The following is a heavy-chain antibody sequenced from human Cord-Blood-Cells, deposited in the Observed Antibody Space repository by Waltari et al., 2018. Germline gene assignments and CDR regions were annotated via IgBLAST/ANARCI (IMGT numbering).Heavy chain of an antibody. J-gene: IGHJ4*02. D-gene: IGHD3-3*01. V-gene: IGHV3-23*01. CDR3: AKSMTPLRFSIDY. CDR2: MCGSGGST. Sequence: EVQLLESGGGLVQPGGSLRLSCAASGFTFSSYAMSWVRQAPGKGLVWVSAMCGSGGSTDYADTVKGRFTISRDNSKNTLYLQMNSLRAEDTAVYYCAKSMTPLRFSIDYWGQGTLVTVSS. CDR1: GFTFSSYA.